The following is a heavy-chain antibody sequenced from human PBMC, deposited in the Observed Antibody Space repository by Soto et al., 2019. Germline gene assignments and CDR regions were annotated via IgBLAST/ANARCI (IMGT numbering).Heavy chain of an antibody. Sequence: EASVKVTCKASGYTFTSCGSSWVRQAPGQGLEWMGWISAYNGNTNYAQKLQGRVTMTTDTSTSTAYMELRSLRSDDTAVYYCARDPGIAVAGFDYWGQGTLVTVSS. D-gene: IGHD6-19*01. CDR1: GYTFTSCG. CDR3: ARDPGIAVAGFDY. CDR2: ISAYNGNT. V-gene: IGHV1-18*04. J-gene: IGHJ4*02.